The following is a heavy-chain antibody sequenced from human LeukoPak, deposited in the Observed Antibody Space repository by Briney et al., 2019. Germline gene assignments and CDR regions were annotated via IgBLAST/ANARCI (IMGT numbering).Heavy chain of an antibody. J-gene: IGHJ4*02. CDR2: ISHDGYNK. Sequence: GRSLRLSCGASGFTFSSYAMHWVRQAPGKGLEWVTVISHDGYNKYYADSVKGRFTISRDNSKNTLWLQVNSLRAEDTAVYYCATQPCSGGKCYLENWGQGTLVTVSS. V-gene: IGHV3-30*04. CDR1: GFTFSSYA. CDR3: ATQPCSGGKCYLEN. D-gene: IGHD2-15*01.